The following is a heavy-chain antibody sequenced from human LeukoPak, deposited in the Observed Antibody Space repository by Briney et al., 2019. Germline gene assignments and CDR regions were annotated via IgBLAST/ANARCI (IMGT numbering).Heavy chain of an antibody. J-gene: IGHJ6*02. D-gene: IGHD3-22*01. V-gene: IGHV1-46*01. CDR2: INPTGGST. CDR3: ARVGYYDSSGYYPSIRYYGMDV. Sequence: ASVKVSCKASGYTFPSYFMHWVRQAPGQGLEWMEIINPTGGSTTYAQKFQGRVTMTRDTSTSTVYMELSSLRSEDTAVYYCARVGYYDSSGYYPSIRYYGMDVWGQGTTVTVSS. CDR1: GYTFPSYF.